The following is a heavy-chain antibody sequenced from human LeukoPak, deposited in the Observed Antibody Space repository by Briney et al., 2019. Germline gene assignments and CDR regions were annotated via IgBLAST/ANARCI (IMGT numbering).Heavy chain of an antibody. Sequence: ASVKVSCKASGYSFTSYGISWVRQAPGQGLEWMGWISGYNGNTNYAQKLQGRVTMTTDTSTGTAYMELRSLSADDTAVYYCARDRPYYYDSSAYYPDFWGQGTLVTVSS. CDR2: ISGYNGNT. CDR1: GYSFTSYG. V-gene: IGHV1-18*01. CDR3: ARDRPYYYDSSAYYPDF. D-gene: IGHD3-22*01. J-gene: IGHJ4*02.